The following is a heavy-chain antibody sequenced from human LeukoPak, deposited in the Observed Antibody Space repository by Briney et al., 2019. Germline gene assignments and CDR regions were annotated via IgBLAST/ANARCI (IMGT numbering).Heavy chain of an antibody. D-gene: IGHD2-15*01. CDR3: AKGPGAVVVVAARGRGEYYFDY. J-gene: IGHJ4*02. CDR1: GFTFSSYA. CDR2: ISGSGGST. V-gene: IGHV3-23*01. Sequence: GGSLRLSCAASGFTFSSYAMSWVRQAPGKGLEWVSAISGSGGSTYYADSVKGRFTISRDNSQNTLYLQMNSLRAGDTAVYYCAKGPGAVVVVAARGRGEYYFDYWGQGTLVTVSS.